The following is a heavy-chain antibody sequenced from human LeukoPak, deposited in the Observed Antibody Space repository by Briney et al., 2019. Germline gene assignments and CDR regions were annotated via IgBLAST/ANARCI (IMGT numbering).Heavy chain of an antibody. J-gene: IGHJ6*03. V-gene: IGHV4-39*07. CDR1: GDSITSSSYY. CDR2: IYYRGTT. CDR3: ARTTEGYCSSASCFGFSYSYYMDV. D-gene: IGHD2-2*01. Sequence: SEALSLTCTVSGDSITSSSYYWGWIRQPPGKGLEWLGTIYYRGTTYYNPSLKSRVTISVDTSKNQFSLKLSSVIAADTAVYYCARTTEGYCSSASCFGFSYSYYMDVWGKGTTVTISS.